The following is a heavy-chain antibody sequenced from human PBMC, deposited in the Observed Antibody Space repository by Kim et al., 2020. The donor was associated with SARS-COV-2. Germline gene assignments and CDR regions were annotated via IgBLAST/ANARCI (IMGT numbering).Heavy chain of an antibody. V-gene: IGHV5-51*01. D-gene: IGHD6-19*01. J-gene: IGHJ4*02. CDR3: ARRQSGYSSGPDY. Sequence: YSPSFQGQVTISADKSISTAYLQWSSLKASDTAMYYCARRQSGYSSGPDYWGQGTLVTVSS.